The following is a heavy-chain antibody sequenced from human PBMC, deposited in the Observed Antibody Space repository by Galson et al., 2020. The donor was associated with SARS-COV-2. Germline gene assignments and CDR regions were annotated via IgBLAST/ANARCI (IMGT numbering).Heavy chain of an antibody. CDR2: ISSDSRYI. J-gene: IGHJ4*02. CDR3: ARARPGEPYDY. CDR1: GFTFNNYN. D-gene: IGHD7-27*01. V-gene: IGHV3-21*01. Sequence: AGGSLRLSCAGSGFTFNNYNMYWVRQAPGKGLEWVSSISSDSRYIFYADSLKGRFTISRDNAKNSLYLEMNSLRVEDTAAYFCARARPGEPYDYWGQGTLVTVSS.